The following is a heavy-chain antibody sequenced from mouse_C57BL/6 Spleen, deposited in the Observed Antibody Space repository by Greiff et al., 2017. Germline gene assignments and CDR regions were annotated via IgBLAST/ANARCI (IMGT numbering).Heavy chain of an antibody. D-gene: IGHD2-4*01. Sequence: QVQLQQPGAELVKPGASVKMSCKASGYTFTSYWITWVKQRPGQGLEWIGDIYPGSGSTNYNEKFKSKATLTVDTSSSTAYMQLSSLTSEDSAVYYCERYNYDYDEDGYFGGWGTGATVTVSS. CDR2: IYPGSGST. CDR1: GYTFTSYW. CDR3: ERYNYDYDEDGYFGG. J-gene: IGHJ1*03. V-gene: IGHV1-55*01.